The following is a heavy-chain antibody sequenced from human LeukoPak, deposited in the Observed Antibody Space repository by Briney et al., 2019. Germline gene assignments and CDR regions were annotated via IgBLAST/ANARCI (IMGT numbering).Heavy chain of an antibody. CDR3: ARVSGGSTD. CDR2: SRNKANSYNT. CDR1: GFTFSDHY. Sequence: GGSLRLSCAASGFTFSDHYMDWVRQAPGKGLGWVGRSRNKANSYNTEYAASVKGRFTISRDDSKNSVYLQMNSLKTEDTAVYYCARVSGGSTDWGQGTLVTVSS. J-gene: IGHJ4*02. D-gene: IGHD4-11*01. V-gene: IGHV3-72*01.